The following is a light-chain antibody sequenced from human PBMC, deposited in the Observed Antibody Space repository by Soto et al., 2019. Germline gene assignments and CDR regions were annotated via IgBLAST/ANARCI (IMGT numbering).Light chain of an antibody. CDR2: AAS. V-gene: IGKV1-9*01. Sequence: DIQLTQSPSFLSASVGDRVTITCRASQGISSYLAWYQQKPGKAPKLLIYAASTLQSGVPSRFSGSGSGTEFTLTISRLQPEDFAMYFCQQYGSSPWTFGQGTKVEIK. CDR3: QQYGSSPWT. J-gene: IGKJ1*01. CDR1: QGISSY.